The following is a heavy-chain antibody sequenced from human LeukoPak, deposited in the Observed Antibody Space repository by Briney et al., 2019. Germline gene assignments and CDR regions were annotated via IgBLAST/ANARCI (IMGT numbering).Heavy chain of an antibody. J-gene: IGHJ4*02. CDR3: AKILNYYFDY. CDR1: GFTFSDYG. CDR2: ISGSGGST. V-gene: IGHV3-23*01. Sequence: PGGSLRLSCAASGFTFSDYGMSWVRQAPGKGLEWVSAISGSGGSTYYADSVKGRFTISRDNSKNTLYLQMNSLRAEDTAVYYCAKILNYYFDYWGQGTLVTVSS.